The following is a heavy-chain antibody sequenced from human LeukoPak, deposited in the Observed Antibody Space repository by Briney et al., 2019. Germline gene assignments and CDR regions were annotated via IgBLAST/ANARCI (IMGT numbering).Heavy chain of an antibody. CDR3: ARRPSSSWFHI. D-gene: IGHD6-13*01. CDR1: GGAISGYY. CDR2: VYSSGST. J-gene: IGHJ5*02. V-gene: IGHV4-59*05. Sequence: SDTLSLTCTVSGGAISGYYWSWIRQPAGKGLEWLGRVYSSGSTYYNPSLESRVTISVDTSKNQFSLKVRSVTAADTAVYYCARRPSSSWFHIWGQGTLVTVSS.